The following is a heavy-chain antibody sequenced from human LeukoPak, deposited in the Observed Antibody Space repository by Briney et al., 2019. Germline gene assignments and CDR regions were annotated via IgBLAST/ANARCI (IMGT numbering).Heavy chain of an antibody. V-gene: IGHV4-34*01. CDR3: ASGLGLGIFNYYYYMDV. CDR1: GGSFSGYY. CDR2: INHSGST. D-gene: IGHD7-27*01. Sequence: RASETLSLTCAVYGGSFSGYYWSWIRQPPGKGLEWIGEINHSGSTNYNPSLKSRVTISVDTSKNQFSLKLSSVTAADTAVYYCASGLGLGIFNYYYYMDVWGKGTTVTVSS. J-gene: IGHJ6*03.